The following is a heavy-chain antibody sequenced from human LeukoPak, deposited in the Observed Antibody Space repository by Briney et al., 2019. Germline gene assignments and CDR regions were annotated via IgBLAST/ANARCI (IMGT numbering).Heavy chain of an antibody. CDR1: GFSFSTYN. V-gene: IGHV3-21*01. J-gene: IGHJ6*03. D-gene: IGHD1-26*01. Sequence: GGSLRLSCAASGFSFSTYNMNWVRQAPGKGLEWVSSITTSSTYIYYADSVKGRFTISRDNAKNSLYLQMNSLRAEDTAVYYCARDPYSGSYGDYYYYYMDVWGKGTTVTIPS. CDR2: ITTSSTYI. CDR3: ARDPYSGSYGDYYYYYMDV.